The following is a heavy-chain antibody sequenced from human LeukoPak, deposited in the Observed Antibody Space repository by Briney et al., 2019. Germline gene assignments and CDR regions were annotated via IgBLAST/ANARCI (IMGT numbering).Heavy chain of an antibody. CDR1: GGSISSYY. V-gene: IGHV4-59*01. CDR3: ARGLLNYDFWSGFDP. CDR2: IYYSGST. J-gene: IGHJ5*02. D-gene: IGHD3-3*01. Sequence: SETLSLTCTVSGGSISSYYWSWIRQPPGKGLEWIGYIYYSGSTNYNPSLKSRVTISVDTSKNQFSLKLSSVTAADTAVHYCARGLLNYDFWSGFDPWGQGTLVTVSS.